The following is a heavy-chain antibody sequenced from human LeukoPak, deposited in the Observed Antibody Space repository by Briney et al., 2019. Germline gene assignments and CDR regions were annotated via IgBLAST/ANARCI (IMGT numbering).Heavy chain of an antibody. V-gene: IGHV1-18*01. Sequence: ASVKVSCKAPGYTFTSYGISWVRQAPGQGLEWMGWISAYNGNTNYAQKLQGRVTMTTDTSTSTAYMELRSLRSDDTAVYYCARDIGVPAATYYFDYWGQGTLVTVSS. CDR1: GYTFTSYG. D-gene: IGHD2-2*01. CDR2: ISAYNGNT. CDR3: ARDIGVPAATYYFDY. J-gene: IGHJ4*02.